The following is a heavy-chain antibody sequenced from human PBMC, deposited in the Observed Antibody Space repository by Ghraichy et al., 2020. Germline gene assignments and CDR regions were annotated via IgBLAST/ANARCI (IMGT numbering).Heavy chain of an antibody. D-gene: IGHD1-1*01. J-gene: IGHJ4*02. CDR3: ASLNWRMDNFDQ. Sequence: GGSLRLSCAASGFTFSAYWMNWVRQAPGKGLEWVANIKDDGSDKYYVDSVKGRFAISRDNAKNSLYLQMNSLRAEDTAVYYCASLNWRMDNFDQWDQGTLVTVSS. V-gene: IGHV3-7*01. CDR2: IKDDGSDK. CDR1: GFTFSAYW.